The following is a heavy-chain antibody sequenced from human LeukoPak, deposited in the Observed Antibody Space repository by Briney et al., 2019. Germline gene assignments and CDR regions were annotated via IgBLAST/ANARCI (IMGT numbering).Heavy chain of an antibody. CDR2: IYSGGST. D-gene: IGHD3-10*01. V-gene: IGHV3-53*01. Sequence: GGSRRLSCAASGVTVRSSYMSWVRHAPGKGLEWVSVIYSGGSTYYADSVMGRFTISRDNSKNTLYLQMNSLRAEDTAVYYCARVKAGYYYYMDVWGKGTTVTVSS. CDR3: ARVKAGYYYYMDV. CDR1: GVTVRSSY. J-gene: IGHJ6*03.